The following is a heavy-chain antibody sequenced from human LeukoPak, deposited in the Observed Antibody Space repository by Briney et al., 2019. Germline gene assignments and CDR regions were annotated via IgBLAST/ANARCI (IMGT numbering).Heavy chain of an antibody. CDR1: GFTFSSYW. Sequence: GGSLRLSCAASGFTFSSYWMSWVRQAPGKGLEWVANIKQDGSEKYYVDSVKGRFTISRDNAKNSLYLQMNSLRAEDTAVYYCARVPVLSLDGSGRENWFDPWGQGTLVTVSS. CDR2: IKQDGSEK. D-gene: IGHD3-10*01. V-gene: IGHV3-7*01. CDR3: ARVPVLSLDGSGRENWFDP. J-gene: IGHJ5*02.